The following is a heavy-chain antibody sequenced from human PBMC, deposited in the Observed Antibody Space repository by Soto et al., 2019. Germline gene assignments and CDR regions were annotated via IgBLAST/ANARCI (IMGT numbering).Heavy chain of an antibody. J-gene: IGHJ6*02. Sequence: QVQLVQSGAEVKKPGSSVKVSCKASGGTFSSYAISWVRQAPGQGLEWMGGIIPIFGTANYAQKFQGRVTITADESTSTAYMELSSLRSEDTAVYFCASDPPTVYPVGYGMDVWGQGTTVTVSS. CDR2: IIPIFGTA. CDR3: ASDPPTVYPVGYGMDV. V-gene: IGHV1-69*01. CDR1: GGTFSSYA. D-gene: IGHD1-26*01.